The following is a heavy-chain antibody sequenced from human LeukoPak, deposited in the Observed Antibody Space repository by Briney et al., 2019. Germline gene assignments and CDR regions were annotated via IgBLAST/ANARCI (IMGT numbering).Heavy chain of an antibody. D-gene: IGHD3-22*01. J-gene: IGHJ4*02. Sequence: GGSLRLSCAASGFTFSSYSMNWVRQAPGKGLEWVSYISSSSSTIYYADSVKGRFTISRDNAKNSLYLQMNSLRAEGTAVYYCARDYYDSSGSPGIDYWGKGTLVTVSS. CDR2: ISSSSSTI. CDR1: GFTFSSYS. V-gene: IGHV3-48*01. CDR3: ARDYYDSSGSPGIDY.